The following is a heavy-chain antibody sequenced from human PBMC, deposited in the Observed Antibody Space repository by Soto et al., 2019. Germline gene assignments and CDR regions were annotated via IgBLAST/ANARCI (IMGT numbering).Heavy chain of an antibody. Sequence: EVQLVESGGGLVQPGGSLRLSCAASGFTFSSYSMNWVRQAPGKGLEWVSYISSSSSTIYYADSVKGRFTISRDNAKNSLYLQMNSLRAEDTAVYYCARVSIFGVVDYYYYMDVWGKGTTVTVSS. V-gene: IGHV3-48*01. CDR2: ISSSSSTI. CDR1: GFTFSSYS. J-gene: IGHJ6*03. D-gene: IGHD3-3*01. CDR3: ARVSIFGVVDYYYYMDV.